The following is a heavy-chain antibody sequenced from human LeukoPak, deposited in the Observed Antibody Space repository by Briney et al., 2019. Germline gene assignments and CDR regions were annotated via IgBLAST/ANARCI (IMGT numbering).Heavy chain of an antibody. J-gene: IGHJ4*02. Sequence: PSETLSLTCTVSGGSVSSSTFYWGWIRQPPGKGLEWIGSIYHSGSTYYNPSLKSRVTISLDTSENQFSLKLSSVTAADTAVYYLARDLYSRCWGYFDYWGQGTLVTVSS. V-gene: IGHV4-39*07. CDR2: IYHSGST. D-gene: IGHD6-13*01. CDR1: GGSVSSSTFY. CDR3: ARDLYSRCWGYFDY.